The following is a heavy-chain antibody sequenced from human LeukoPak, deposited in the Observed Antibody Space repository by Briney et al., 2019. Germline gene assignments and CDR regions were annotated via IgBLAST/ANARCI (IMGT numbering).Heavy chain of an antibody. CDR1: GGSINSTNYY. CDR3: ASPQRGYSYGYAGPFDY. V-gene: IGHV4-39*01. CDR2: IYYSGST. D-gene: IGHD5-18*01. Sequence: SETLSLTCTVSGGSINSTNYYWGWIRQPPGKGLEWIVSIYYSGSTYYNPSLRSRVTISVDTSKNQFSLKLSSVTATDTAVYYCASPQRGYSYGYAGPFDYWGQGTLVTVSS. J-gene: IGHJ4*02.